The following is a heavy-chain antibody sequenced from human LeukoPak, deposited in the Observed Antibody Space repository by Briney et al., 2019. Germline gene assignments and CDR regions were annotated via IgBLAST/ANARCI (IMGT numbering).Heavy chain of an antibody. Sequence: GGSLRLSCAASGFTFSSYWMHWVRQAPGKGLVWVSRINSDGSSTSYADSVKGRFTISRDNAKNTLYLQMNSLRAEDTAVYYCARDYYGSGSYCPFDYWGQGTLVTVSS. J-gene: IGHJ4*02. CDR2: INSDGSST. CDR3: ARDYYGSGSYCPFDY. CDR1: GFTFSSYW. V-gene: IGHV3-74*01. D-gene: IGHD3-10*01.